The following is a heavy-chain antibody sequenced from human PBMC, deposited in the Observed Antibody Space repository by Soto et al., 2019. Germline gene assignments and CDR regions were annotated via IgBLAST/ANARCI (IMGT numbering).Heavy chain of an antibody. V-gene: IGHV4-34*01. Sequence: PSETLSLTCAVYGGSFSGYYWSWIRQPPGKGLEWIGEINHSGSTNYNPSLKSRVTMSVDTSKNQFSLKLSSVTAADTAVYYCAREVIGIAVAGRAPVYYYGMDVWGQGTTVTVSS. J-gene: IGHJ6*02. CDR1: GGSFSGYY. CDR2: INHSGST. D-gene: IGHD6-19*01. CDR3: AREVIGIAVAGRAPVYYYGMDV.